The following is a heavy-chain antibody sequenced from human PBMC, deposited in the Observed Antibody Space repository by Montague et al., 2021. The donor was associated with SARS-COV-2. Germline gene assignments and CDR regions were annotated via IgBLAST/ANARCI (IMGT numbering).Heavy chain of an antibody. D-gene: IGHD6-13*01. V-gene: IGHV2-70*11. CDR2: XXWDDDK. CDR1: GFSLSTSGMC. J-gene: IGHJ4*02. CDR3: ARTSIAAAGTASDY. Sequence: PALVKPTQTLTLTCTFSGFSLSTSGMCVSWIRQPPGKALEWLARXXWDDDKYYSTSLKTRLTISKDTSKNQVVLTMTNMDPVDTATCYCARTSIAAAGTASDYWGQGTLVTVSS.